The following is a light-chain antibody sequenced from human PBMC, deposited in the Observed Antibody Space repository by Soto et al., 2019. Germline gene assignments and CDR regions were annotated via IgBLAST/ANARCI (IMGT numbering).Light chain of an antibody. CDR3: QQRSNWPLT. CDR1: QSVSSN. CDR2: GAS. V-gene: IGKV3-11*01. Sequence: EIVRMESPATMSVSPGDSPPLSRRASQSVSSNLAWYQQKPGQAPRLLIYGASNRATGIPARFSGSGSGTDFTLTISSLEPEDCAVYYCQQRSNWPLTFGRGTKVDIK. J-gene: IGKJ4*02.